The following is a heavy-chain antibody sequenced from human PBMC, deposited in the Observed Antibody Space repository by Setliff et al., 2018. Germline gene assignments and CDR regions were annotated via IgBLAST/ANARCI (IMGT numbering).Heavy chain of an antibody. V-gene: IGHV4-59*11. CDR2: IYYSGST. D-gene: IGHD5-18*01. CDR3: ASLTLRGYSYGYEAFDI. CDR1: GGSISSHY. J-gene: IGHJ3*02. Sequence: SETLSLTCTVSGGSISSHYWSWIRQPLGKGLEWIGSIYYSGSTNYNPSLKSRVTISVDTSKNQFSLKLSSVTAADTAVYYCASLTLRGYSYGYEAFDIWGQGTMVTVSS.